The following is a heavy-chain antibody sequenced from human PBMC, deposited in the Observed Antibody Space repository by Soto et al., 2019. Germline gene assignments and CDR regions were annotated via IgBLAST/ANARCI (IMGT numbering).Heavy chain of an antibody. CDR2: IYHGVST. J-gene: IGHJ4*02. CDR3: ARVLDY. CDR1: GGSISSGGYS. Sequence: QLQLLESGSGLVKPSQTLSLTCAVSGGSISSGGYSWGWIRQPPGKGLEWIGYIYHGVSTYYSTSLTSRVTISVDRSTSQSSRRLSSVTAAGTAVYYCARVLDYWRQGPLVTVSS. V-gene: IGHV4-30-2*01.